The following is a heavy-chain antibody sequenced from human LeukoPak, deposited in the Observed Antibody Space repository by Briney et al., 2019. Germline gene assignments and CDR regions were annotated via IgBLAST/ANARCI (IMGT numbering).Heavy chain of an antibody. CDR1: GYTFTSYD. CDR3: ARRRGDYYGSGSYYNWFDP. J-gene: IGHJ5*02. V-gene: IGHV1-8*03. Sequence: ASVKVSCKASGYTFTSYDINWVRQATGQGLEWMGWMNPNSGNTGYAQKFQGRVTITRNTSISTAYMELSSLRSEDTAVYYCARRRGDYYGSGSYYNWFDPWGQGTLVTVSS. D-gene: IGHD3-10*01. CDR2: MNPNSGNT.